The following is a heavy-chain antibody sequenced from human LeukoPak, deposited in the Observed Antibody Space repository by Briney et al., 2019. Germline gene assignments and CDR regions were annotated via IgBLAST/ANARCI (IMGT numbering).Heavy chain of an antibody. CDR2: IYTSGST. CDR1: GGSISSYY. J-gene: IGHJ2*01. CDR3: ARGCSSTSCYTGYFDL. V-gene: IGHV4-4*07. D-gene: IGHD2-2*02. Sequence: PSETLSLTCTVSGGSISSYYWSWIRQPAGKGLELIGRIYTSGSTNYNPSLKSRVTMSVDTSKNQFSLKLSSATAADTAVYYCARGCSSTSCYTGYFDLWGRGTLVTVSS.